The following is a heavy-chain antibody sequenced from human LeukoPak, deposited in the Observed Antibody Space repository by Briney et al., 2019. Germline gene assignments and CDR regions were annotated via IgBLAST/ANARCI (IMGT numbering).Heavy chain of an antibody. CDR2: INHSGSA. CDR3: ARARRDSGYYKVDY. D-gene: IGHD3-3*01. Sequence: PGGSLRLSCAASGFTFNTYAMNWVRQPPGKGLEWIGEINHSGSANYNPSLKSRVTLSIDKSKNQFSLNLNSVTAADTAVYYCARARRDSGYYKVDYWGQGTLVTVPS. J-gene: IGHJ4*02. CDR1: GFTFNTYA. V-gene: IGHV4-34*01.